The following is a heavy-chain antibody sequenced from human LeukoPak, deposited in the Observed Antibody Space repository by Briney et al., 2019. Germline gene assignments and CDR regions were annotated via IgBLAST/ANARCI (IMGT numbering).Heavy chain of an antibody. CDR2: INHSGST. CDR3: AGGSYYSKTLDY. CDR1: RGSFSGNY. Sequence: SETLSLTCTVYRGSFSGNYWSWIRQPPGKGLEWIGEINHSGSTYYNPSLKSRVTISLDTSKNQFSLKLTSVTAADTAVYYCAGGSYYSKTLDYWGQGTLVTVSS. J-gene: IGHJ4*02. V-gene: IGHV4-34*01. D-gene: IGHD3-10*01.